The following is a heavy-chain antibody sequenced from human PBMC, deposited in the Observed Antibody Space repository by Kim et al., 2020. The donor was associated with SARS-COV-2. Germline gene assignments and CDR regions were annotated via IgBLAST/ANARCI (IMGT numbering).Heavy chain of an antibody. V-gene: IGHV4-59*01. J-gene: IGHJ5*02. CDR2: IYYSGST. CDR3: AREAYFDWLLTRPPGGWFDP. Sequence: SETLSLTCTVSGGSISSYYWSWIRQPPGKGLEWIGYIYYSGSTNYNPSLKSRVTISVDTSKNQFSLKLSSVTAADTAVYYCAREAYFDWLLTRPPGGWFDPWGQGTLVTVSS. D-gene: IGHD3-9*01. CDR1: GGSISSYY.